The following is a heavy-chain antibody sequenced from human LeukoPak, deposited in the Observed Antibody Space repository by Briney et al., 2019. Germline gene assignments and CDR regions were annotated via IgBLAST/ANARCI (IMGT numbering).Heavy chain of an antibody. Sequence: SETLSLTCTVSGGSISSSSYYWGWIRQPPGKGLEWIGSIYYSGSTYYNPSLKSRVTISVDTSKNQFSLKLSSVTAADTAVYYCVGGSGGLFDYWGQGTLVTVSS. D-gene: IGHD1-14*01. J-gene: IGHJ4*02. CDR2: IYYSGST. V-gene: IGHV4-39*07. CDR3: VGGSGGLFDY. CDR1: GGSISSSSYY.